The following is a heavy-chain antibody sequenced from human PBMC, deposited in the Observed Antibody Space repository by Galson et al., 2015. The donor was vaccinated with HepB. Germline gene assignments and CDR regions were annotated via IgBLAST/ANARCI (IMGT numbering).Heavy chain of an antibody. CDR1: GGTFRSYS. CDR3: ARSSGASPDL. D-gene: IGHD6-19*01. V-gene: IGHV1-69*02. Sequence: SVKVSCKASGGTFRSYSISWARQAPGQGLEWMGRIIPMFGVANYAQNLQGRVTITAGKFSSTAYMELNSLRSEDTAVYYCARSSGASPDLWGQGTLVTVSS. CDR2: IIPMFGVA. J-gene: IGHJ5*02.